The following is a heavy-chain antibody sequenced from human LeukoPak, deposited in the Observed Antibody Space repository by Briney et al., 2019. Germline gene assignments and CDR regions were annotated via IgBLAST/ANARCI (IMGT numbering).Heavy chain of an antibody. CDR1: GFTFCRYS. CDR2: ISSSSSTI. J-gene: IGHJ5*02. D-gene: IGHD2-15*01. Sequence: GGSLRLSCAASGFTFCRYSMNWVRQAPGKGLEWVSYISSSSSTISYADSVKGRFTISRDNAKNSLYLQMNSLRDEDTAVYYCASDVSGGSCYLVCWFDPWGQGTLVTVSS. V-gene: IGHV3-48*02. CDR3: ASDVSGGSCYLVCWFDP.